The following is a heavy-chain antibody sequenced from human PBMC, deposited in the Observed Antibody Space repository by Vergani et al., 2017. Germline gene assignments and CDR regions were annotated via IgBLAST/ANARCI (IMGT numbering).Heavy chain of an antibody. CDR2: IYYSGST. Sequence: QVRLQESGPGLVKPSETLSLTCTVSGASVSSSVSSSGYSWGWLRQPPGKGLEWIGSIYYSGSTYYNPSLKSRVTISVDTSKNQFSLKLSSVTAADTAVYYCARLSHTMIVVLWGQGTLVTVSS. V-gene: IGHV4-39*01. J-gene: IGHJ4*02. D-gene: IGHD3-22*01. CDR3: ARLSHTMIVVL. CDR1: GASVSSSVSSSGYS.